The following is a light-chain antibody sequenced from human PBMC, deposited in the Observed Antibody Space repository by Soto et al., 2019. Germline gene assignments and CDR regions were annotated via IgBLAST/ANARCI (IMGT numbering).Light chain of an antibody. Sequence: QSALTQPPSASGSPGQSVTISCTGTSSDVGGYNSVSWYQQHPGKAPKLIIYAVSERPSGVPDRFSGSKSGNTASLTVSGLQAEDEADYYCQSYDSSLSGYVFGTGTKVTVL. V-gene: IGLV2-8*01. CDR1: SSDVGGYNS. CDR2: AVS. CDR3: QSYDSSLSGYV. J-gene: IGLJ1*01.